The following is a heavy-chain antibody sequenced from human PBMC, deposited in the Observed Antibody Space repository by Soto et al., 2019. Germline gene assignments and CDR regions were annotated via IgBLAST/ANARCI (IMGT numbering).Heavy chain of an antibody. CDR2: IYYSGST. D-gene: IGHD3-9*01. V-gene: IGHV4-59*01. CDR1: GGSISSYY. CDR3: ARGGSTYYDILTGYYNPGFDY. J-gene: IGHJ4*02. Sequence: SETLSLTCTVSGGSISSYYWSWIRQPPGKGLEWIGYIYYSGSTNYNPSLKSRVTISVDTSKNQFSLKLSSVIAADTAVYYCARGGSTYYDILTGYYNPGFDYWGQGTLVTVSS.